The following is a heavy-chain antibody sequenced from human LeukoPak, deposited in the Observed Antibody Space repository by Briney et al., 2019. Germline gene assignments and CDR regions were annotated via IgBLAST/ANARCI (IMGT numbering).Heavy chain of an antibody. CDR2: TSSSSSYI. J-gene: IGHJ6*03. V-gene: IGHV3-21*01. CDR3: ARFRGGNNYYDSSGYYYDYYYMDV. CDR1: GFTFSSYS. D-gene: IGHD3-22*01. Sequence: GGSLRLSCAASGFTFSSYSMNWVRQAPGKGLEWVSSTSSSSSYIYYADSVKGRFTISRDNAKNSLYLQMNSLRAEDTAVYYCARFRGGNNYYDSSGYYYDYYYMDVWGKGTTVTVSS.